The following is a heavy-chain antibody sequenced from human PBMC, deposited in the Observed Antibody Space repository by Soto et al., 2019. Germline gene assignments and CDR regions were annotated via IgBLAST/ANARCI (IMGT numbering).Heavy chain of an antibody. CDR2: IWYDGSNK. J-gene: IGHJ4*02. CDR1: GFPFSSYG. V-gene: IGHV3-33*01. CDR3: ARARTYYDSSGYWKSFDY. D-gene: IGHD3-22*01. Sequence: PGGSLRLSCAASGFPFSSYGMHWVRQAPGKGLEWVAVIWYDGSNKYYADSVKGRFTISRDNSKNTLYLQMNSLRAEDTAVYYCARARTYYDSSGYWKSFDYWGQGTLVTVSS.